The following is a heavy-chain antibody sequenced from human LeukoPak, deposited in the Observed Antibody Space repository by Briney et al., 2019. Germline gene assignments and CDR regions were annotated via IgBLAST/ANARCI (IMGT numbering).Heavy chain of an antibody. J-gene: IGHJ3*02. Sequence: TGGSLRLSCAASGFTVSSNYMSWVRQAPGKGMEWVSVIYSGGSTYYADSVKGRFTISRDNSKNTLYLQMNSLRAEDTAVYYCASESLRYFDWSSEGAFDIWGQGTMVTVSS. CDR2: IYSGGST. CDR1: GFTVSSNY. CDR3: ASESLRYFDWSSEGAFDI. V-gene: IGHV3-53*01. D-gene: IGHD3-9*01.